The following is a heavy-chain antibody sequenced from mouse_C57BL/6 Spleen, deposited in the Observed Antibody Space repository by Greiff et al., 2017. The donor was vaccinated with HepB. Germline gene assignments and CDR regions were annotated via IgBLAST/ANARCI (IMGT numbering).Heavy chain of an antibody. D-gene: IGHD1-1*01. V-gene: IGHV1-7*01. Sequence: QVHVKQSGAELAKPGASVKLSCKASGYTFTSYWMHWVKQRPGQGLEWIGYINPSSGYTKYNQKFKDKATLTADKSSSTAYMQLSSLTYEDSAVYYCARSVHGDWYFDVWGTGTTVTVSS. CDR2: INPSSGYT. J-gene: IGHJ1*03. CDR3: ARSVHGDWYFDV. CDR1: GYTFTSYW.